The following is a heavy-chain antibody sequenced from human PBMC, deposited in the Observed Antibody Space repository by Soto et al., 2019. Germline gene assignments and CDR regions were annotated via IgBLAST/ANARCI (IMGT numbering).Heavy chain of an antibody. J-gene: IGHJ6*02. Sequence: QAQLVESGGGVVQPGRSLRLSCAASGFTFSSSAMHWVRQAPGKGLDWVAVISYDGNTKYYEDSVRGRFSISRDNSNDTLYLQMNSLRPEDTGLYFCAGDNLFRGGWTADRDVWGQGTTVTVSS. CDR3: AGDNLFRGGWTADRDV. V-gene: IGHV3-30-3*01. CDR2: ISYDGNTK. D-gene: IGHD6-19*01. CDR1: GFTFSSSA.